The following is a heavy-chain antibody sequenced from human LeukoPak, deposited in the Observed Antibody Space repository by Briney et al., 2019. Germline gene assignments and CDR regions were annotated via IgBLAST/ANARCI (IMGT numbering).Heavy chain of an antibody. V-gene: IGHV4-38-2*02. Sequence: TSETLSLTCIVSGYSIHSGYYWGWVRQPPVKGPEWIGSIYHSGSTYYNPSLKSRVTISVDTSKNQFSLKLSSVTAEDTAVYYCARDGGARGYSFIRGQNAFDIWGQGTMVTVSS. J-gene: IGHJ3*02. CDR1: GYSIHSGYY. CDR3: ARDGGARGYSFIRGQNAFDI. CDR2: IYHSGST. D-gene: IGHD5-18*01.